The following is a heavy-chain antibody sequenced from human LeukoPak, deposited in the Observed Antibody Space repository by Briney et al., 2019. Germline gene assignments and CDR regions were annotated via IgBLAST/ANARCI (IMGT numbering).Heavy chain of an antibody. CDR1: GYPISSGYY. J-gene: IGHJ4*02. Sequence: PSETLSLTCAVSGYPISSGYYWGWIRQPPGKGLEWIGSIYHSGSTYYNPSLKSRVTISVDTSKNQFSLKLSSVTAANKAVYYCARVQTMIVVVIQDWGQGTLVTVSS. CDR3: ARVQTMIVVVIQD. V-gene: IGHV4-38-2*01. D-gene: IGHD3-22*01. CDR2: IYHSGST.